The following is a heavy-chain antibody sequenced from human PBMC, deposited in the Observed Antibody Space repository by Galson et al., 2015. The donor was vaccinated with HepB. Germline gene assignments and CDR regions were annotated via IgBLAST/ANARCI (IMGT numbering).Heavy chain of an antibody. CDR1: GFTFSNYN. J-gene: IGHJ4*02. Sequence: SLRLSCAASGFTFSNYNMNWVRQAPGKGLEWVSSISSTSAYIYYADSVKGRFTVSRDNAKNSLYLQMNRLRDEDTAVYYCARDPPLGTPFDYWGQGTLVTVSS. CDR2: ISSTSAYI. D-gene: IGHD7-27*01. V-gene: IGHV3-21*01. CDR3: ARDPPLGTPFDY.